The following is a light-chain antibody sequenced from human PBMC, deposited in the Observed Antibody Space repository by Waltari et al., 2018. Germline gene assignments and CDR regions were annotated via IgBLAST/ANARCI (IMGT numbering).Light chain of an antibody. Sequence: QAAPAPPAPGSGFPWKAVHIPCHGNRREGGCYNYVLWYQPHPGKAPKPMIYDVSNRPSGVSNRFSGSKSGNTASLTISGLQAEDEADYYCSSYTSSSTLVFGGGTKLTVL. CDR1: RREGGCYNY. CDR2: DVS. V-gene: IGLV2-14*01. J-gene: IGLJ2*01. CDR3: SSYTSSSTLV.